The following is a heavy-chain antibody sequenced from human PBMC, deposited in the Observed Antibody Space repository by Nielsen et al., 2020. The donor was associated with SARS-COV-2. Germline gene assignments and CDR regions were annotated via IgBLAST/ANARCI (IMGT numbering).Heavy chain of an antibody. CDR1: GYTFTSYG. Sequence: ASVKVSCKASGYTFTSYGISWVRQGPGQGLEWMGWISADNVNTNYAQKFQGRVTMTTDTSTSTAYMELRSLRSDDTAVYYCARLQWLAQGTEALFDYWGQGTLVTVSS. CDR3: ARLQWLAQGTEALFDY. D-gene: IGHD6-19*01. V-gene: IGHV1-18*01. J-gene: IGHJ4*02. CDR2: ISADNVNT.